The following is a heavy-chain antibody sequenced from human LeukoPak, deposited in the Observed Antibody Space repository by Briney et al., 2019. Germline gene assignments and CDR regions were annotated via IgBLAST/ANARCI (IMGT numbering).Heavy chain of an antibody. J-gene: IGHJ4*02. V-gene: IGHV3-23*01. CDR1: GFTFSSYG. CDR2: ISGSGGST. CDR3: AKMSASTSMVTGGLDY. Sequence: PGGSLRLSCAASGFTFSSYGMSWVRQAPGKGLEWVSAISGSGGSTYYADSVKGRFTISRDNSKNTLYLQMNSLRAEDTAVYYCAKMSASTSMVTGGLDYWGQGTLVTVSS. D-gene: IGHD5-18*01.